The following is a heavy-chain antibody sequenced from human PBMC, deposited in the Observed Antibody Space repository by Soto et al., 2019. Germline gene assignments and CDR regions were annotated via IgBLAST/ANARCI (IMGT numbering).Heavy chain of an antibody. Sequence: QITLKESGPTLVNPTQPLTLTCTFSGFSLSSSGVGVGWILHPPVKALEWLALLYWDDDKRYSPSLKSRLTSTKDTSKNQVVLTISNRDPLPTARYNCAHSFWRAWYLDYWGQGTLVTVSS. J-gene: IGHJ4*02. CDR3: AHSFWRAWYLDY. V-gene: IGHV2-5*02. CDR1: GFSLSSSGVG. D-gene: IGHD3-3*01. CDR2: LYWDDDK.